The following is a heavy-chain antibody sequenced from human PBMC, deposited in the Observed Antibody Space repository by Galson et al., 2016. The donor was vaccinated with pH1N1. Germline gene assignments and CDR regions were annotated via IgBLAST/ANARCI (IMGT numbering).Heavy chain of an antibody. J-gene: IGHJ4*02. CDR1: GFTFSDYY. V-gene: IGHV3-11*06. CDR3: ARGGLGVHYYDSSGPIDY. Sequence: SLRLSCAASGFTFSDYYMRWIRQAPGKGLEWISDISSSSYTNYADSVKGRFTISRDNAKNSLYLQMSSLRAEDTAIYYCARGGLGVHYYDSSGPIDYWGQGTLVIVSS. CDR2: ISSSSYT. D-gene: IGHD3-22*01.